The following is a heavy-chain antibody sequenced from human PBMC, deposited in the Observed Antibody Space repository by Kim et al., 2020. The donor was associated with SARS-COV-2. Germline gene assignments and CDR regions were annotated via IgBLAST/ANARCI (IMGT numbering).Heavy chain of an antibody. CDR2: ISYDGSNK. J-gene: IGHJ4*02. Sequence: GGSLRLSCAASGFTFSSYGMHWVRQAPGKGLEWVAVISYDGSNKYYADSVKGRFTISRDNSKNTLYLQMNSLRAEDTAVYYCAKGMAYDFWSGYYTLYYFDYWGQGTLVTVSS. V-gene: IGHV3-30*18. CDR1: GFTFSSYG. D-gene: IGHD3-3*01. CDR3: AKGMAYDFWSGYYTLYYFDY.